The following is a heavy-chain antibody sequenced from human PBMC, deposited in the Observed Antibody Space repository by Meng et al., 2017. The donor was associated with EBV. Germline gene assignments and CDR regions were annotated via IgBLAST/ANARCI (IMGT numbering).Heavy chain of an antibody. D-gene: IGHD3-10*01. V-gene: IGHV1-69*01. CDR1: GGTFRRDA. CDR2: LIPMYEAP. CDR3: ASESGRGFTPDY. Sequence: AEGKKPGSWADVPCKTSGGTFRRDAVSWVRQDPGQGLELMRVLIPMYEAPYYEQKCKDRVTITADESTSTHYMDLSGLRSEDTAVYYCASESGRGFTPDYWGQGTLVTVSS. J-gene: IGHJ4*02.